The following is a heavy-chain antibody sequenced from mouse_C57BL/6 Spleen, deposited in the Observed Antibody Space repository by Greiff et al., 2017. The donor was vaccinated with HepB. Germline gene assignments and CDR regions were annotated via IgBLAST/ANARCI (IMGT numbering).Heavy chain of an antibody. J-gene: IGHJ1*03. CDR1: GYTFTDYY. Sequence: EVKLMESGPELVKPGASVKISCKASGYTFTDYYMNWVKQSHGKSLEWIGDINPNNGGTSYNQKFKGKATLTVDKSSSTAYMELRSLTSEDSAVYDCARRVHYYGSSYWYFDVWGTGTTVTVSS. CDR3: ARRVHYYGSSYWYFDV. CDR2: INPNNGGT. D-gene: IGHD1-1*01. V-gene: IGHV1-26*01.